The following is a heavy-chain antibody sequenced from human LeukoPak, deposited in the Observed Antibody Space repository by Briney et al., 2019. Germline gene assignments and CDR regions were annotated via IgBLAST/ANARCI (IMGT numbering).Heavy chain of an antibody. D-gene: IGHD4-17*01. J-gene: IGHJ4*02. CDR2: ISSSSSYI. CDR3: ARDAVGTVDY. Sequence: GGSLRLSCAASGFTFSSNSMNWVRQAPGKGLEWVSSISSSSSYIYYADSVKGRFTISRDNAKNSLYLQMNSLRAEDTAVYYCARDAVGTVDYWGQGTLVTVSS. CDR1: GFTFSSNS. V-gene: IGHV3-21*01.